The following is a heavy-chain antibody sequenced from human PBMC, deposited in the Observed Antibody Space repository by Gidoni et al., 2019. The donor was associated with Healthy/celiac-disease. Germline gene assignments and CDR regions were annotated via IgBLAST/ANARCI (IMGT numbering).Heavy chain of an antibody. CDR3: ARLVTWLVRGNWFDP. Sequence: EVQLVESGGGLVQPGGSLRLSCAASGFPSSTYWMSWVRQAPGKWLAWVANIKQDGSEKYYVDSVKGRFTSSRDNAKNSLYLQMNSLRAEDTAVYYCARLVTWLVRGNWFDPWGQGTLVTVSS. J-gene: IGHJ5*02. V-gene: IGHV3-7*01. CDR1: GFPSSTYW. CDR2: IKQDGSEK. D-gene: IGHD6-19*01.